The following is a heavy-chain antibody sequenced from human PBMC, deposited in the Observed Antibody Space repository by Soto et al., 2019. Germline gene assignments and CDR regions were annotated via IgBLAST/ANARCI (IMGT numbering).Heavy chain of an antibody. J-gene: IGHJ5*02. D-gene: IGHD6-13*01. CDR3: ARTPKLYSSSSNRFDP. CDR2: IYPGDSDT. Sequence: GESLKISCKGSGYSFTSYWIGWVRQMPGKGLEWMGIIYPGDSDTRYSPSFQGQVTISADKSISTAYLQWSSLKASDTAMYYCARTPKLYSSSSNRFDPWGQGTLVTVSS. V-gene: IGHV5-51*01. CDR1: GYSFTSYW.